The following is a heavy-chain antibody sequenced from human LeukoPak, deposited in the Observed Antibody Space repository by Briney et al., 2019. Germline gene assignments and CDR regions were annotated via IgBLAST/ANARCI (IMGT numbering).Heavy chain of an antibody. V-gene: IGHV4-59*01. Sequence: SETLSLTCTVSGASINFYYWGWIRQFPGQGLEWIGYIHYTGSTHYNPSLKTRVSISLDTSKRQFSLKVSSVTAADTAVYYCARVAVAAREYFDYWGQGTLVTVSS. D-gene: IGHD6-19*01. J-gene: IGHJ4*02. CDR2: IHYTGST. CDR1: GASINFYY. CDR3: ARVAVAAREYFDY.